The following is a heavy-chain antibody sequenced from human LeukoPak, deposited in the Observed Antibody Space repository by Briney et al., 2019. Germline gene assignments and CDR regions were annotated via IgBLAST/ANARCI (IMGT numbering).Heavy chain of an antibody. D-gene: IGHD3-3*01. CDR1: GGSISSSSYY. Sequence: PSETLSLTCTVSGGSISSSSYYWGWIRQPPGKGLEWIGSIYDSGNTYYNPSLKSRVTISVDTSKKQFSLKLNSVTAADTAVYYCARSYYDFWSGWFDPWGQGTLVTVSS. CDR2: IYDSGNT. V-gene: IGHV4-39*01. J-gene: IGHJ5*02. CDR3: ARSYYDFWSGWFDP.